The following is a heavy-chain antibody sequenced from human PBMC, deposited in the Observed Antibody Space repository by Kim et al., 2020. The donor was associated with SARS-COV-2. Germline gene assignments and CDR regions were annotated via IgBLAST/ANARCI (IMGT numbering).Heavy chain of an antibody. Sequence: GGSLRLSCAASGFTFSSYGMHWVRQAPGKGLEWVAVISYDGSNKYYADSVKGRFTISRDNSKNTLYLQMNSLRAEDTAVYYCAKVLVRGVITLYYYYGMDVWGQGTTVTVSS. D-gene: IGHD3-10*01. CDR1: GFTFSSYG. CDR3: AKVLVRGVITLYYYYGMDV. V-gene: IGHV3-30*18. CDR2: ISYDGSNK. J-gene: IGHJ6*02.